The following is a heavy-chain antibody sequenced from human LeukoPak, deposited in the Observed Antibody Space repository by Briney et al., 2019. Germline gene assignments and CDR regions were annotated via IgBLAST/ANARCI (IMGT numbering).Heavy chain of an antibody. CDR2: ISGSGTGT. CDR3: VKGSLYSSGCYDY. V-gene: IGHV3-23*01. J-gene: IGHJ4*02. D-gene: IGHD6-19*01. CDR1: GLTFRSYA. Sequence: GGSLRLSCAASGLTFRSYAMNWVRQVPGKGLEWVSGISGSGTGTYYADSVKGRFTISRDNSKNTLFLQMNSLRAEDTAVYYCVKGSLYSSGCYDYWGQGTLVTVSA.